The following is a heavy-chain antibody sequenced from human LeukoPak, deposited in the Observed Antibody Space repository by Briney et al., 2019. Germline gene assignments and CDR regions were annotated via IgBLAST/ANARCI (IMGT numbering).Heavy chain of an antibody. D-gene: IGHD3-22*01. Sequence: SETLSLTCTVSGGSISSYYWSWIRQPAGKGLEWIGRIYTSGSTNYNPSLKSRVTMSVDTSKNQFSLKLSSVTAADTAVYYCARAAYDSSGYYLARGYYYYMDVWGKGTTVTISS. CDR2: IYTSGST. J-gene: IGHJ6*03. CDR3: ARAAYDSSGYYLARGYYYYMDV. V-gene: IGHV4-4*07. CDR1: GGSISSYY.